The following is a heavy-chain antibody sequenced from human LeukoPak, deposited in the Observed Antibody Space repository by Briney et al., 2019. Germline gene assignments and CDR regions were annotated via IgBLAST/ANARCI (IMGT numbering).Heavy chain of an antibody. Sequence: GGSLRLSCAASGFTFSSYGMSWVRQAPGKGLEWVSVISGSGTNTYYADSVKGRFTISRDNSKNTLYLQMNSLRAEDTAVFYCAKDRDDYVWGSYLGAFDIWGQGTMVTVSS. CDR2: ISGSGTNT. D-gene: IGHD3-16*01. J-gene: IGHJ3*02. CDR1: GFTFSSYG. V-gene: IGHV3-23*01. CDR3: AKDRDDYVWGSYLGAFDI.